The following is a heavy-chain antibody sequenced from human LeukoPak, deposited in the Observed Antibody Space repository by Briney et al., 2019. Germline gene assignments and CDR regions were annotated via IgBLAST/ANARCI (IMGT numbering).Heavy chain of an antibody. D-gene: IGHD3-16*01. CDR1: GGSFSGYY. CDR3: ARDGGYGPDFHYHGMDV. V-gene: IGHV4-34*01. Sequence: SETLSLTCAVYGGSFSGYYWSWIRQPPGKGLEWIGEINHSGSTNYNPSLKSRVTISVDTSKNQFSLKLSSVTAADTAVYYCARDGGYGPDFHYHGMDVWGQGTTVTVSS. J-gene: IGHJ6*02. CDR2: INHSGST.